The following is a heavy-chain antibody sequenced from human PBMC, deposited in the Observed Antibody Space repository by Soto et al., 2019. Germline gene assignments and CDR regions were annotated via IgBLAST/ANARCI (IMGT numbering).Heavy chain of an antibody. J-gene: IGHJ4*02. Sequence: VASVKVSCKASGYTFTSYGISWVRQAPGQGLEWMGWISGYNGNTKYAQKLQGRVTMTRNTSISTAYMELSSLRSEDTAVYYCARTLYGDNVDYWGQGTLVTVSS. V-gene: IGHV1-18*01. CDR1: GYTFTSYG. CDR3: ARTLYGDNVDY. D-gene: IGHD4-17*01. CDR2: ISGYNGNT.